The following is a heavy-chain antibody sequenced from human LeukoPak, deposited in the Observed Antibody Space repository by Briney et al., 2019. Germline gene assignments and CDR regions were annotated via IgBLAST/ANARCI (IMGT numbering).Heavy chain of an antibody. CDR2: ISAGGGGT. CDR3: ARDFIAVAGTGWFDP. V-gene: IGHV3-23*01. CDR1: GFTFSSYA. Sequence: GGSLRLSCAASGFTFSSYAMNWVRQAPGEGLEWVSSISAGGGGTYYAGSVKGRFTISRDNAKNSLYLQMNSLRAEDTAVYYCARDFIAVAGTGWFDPWGQGTLVTVSS. J-gene: IGHJ5*02. D-gene: IGHD6-19*01.